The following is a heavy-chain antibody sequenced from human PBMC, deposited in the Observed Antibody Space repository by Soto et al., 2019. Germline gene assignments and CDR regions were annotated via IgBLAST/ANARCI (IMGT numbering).Heavy chain of an antibody. Sequence: SETLSLTCSVSGGSIKSNVWWSWVRQSPGKALEWIGEVFHKGITNYNPSLWGRVTMSVDKANNQFSLMLTSVTAADTGIYYCARDAAVPGEADRFDYWGQGILVTVSS. D-gene: IGHD6-19*01. CDR1: GGSIKSNVW. J-gene: IGHJ4*02. CDR2: VFHKGIT. CDR3: ARDAAVPGEADRFDY. V-gene: IGHV4-4*02.